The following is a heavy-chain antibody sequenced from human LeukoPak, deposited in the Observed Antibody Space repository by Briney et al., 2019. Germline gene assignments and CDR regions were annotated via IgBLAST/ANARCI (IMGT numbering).Heavy chain of an antibody. CDR2: ISYSGTT. J-gene: IGHJ4*02. D-gene: IGHD6-13*01. V-gene: IGHV4-39*01. CDR1: DGSIRGSNYF. CDR3: ASSLAEAGPYYFDS. Sequence: SDTLSLTCTFADGSIRGSNYFWGWIRQPPRKGLEWIGSISYSGTTHYNTSLKSRVTISVETSKNQFSLKLTSLTAVDTAVYYCASSLAEAGPYYFDSWGQGTLVTVYS.